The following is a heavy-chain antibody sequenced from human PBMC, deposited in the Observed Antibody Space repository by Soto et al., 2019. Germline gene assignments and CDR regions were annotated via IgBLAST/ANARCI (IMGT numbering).Heavy chain of an antibody. D-gene: IGHD3-9*01. J-gene: IGHJ4*02. Sequence: QVQLVQSGAEVKKPGSSVKVSCTASGGTFSSYDISWVRQAPGQGLEWMGGIIPIFGTANYAQKFQGRVTITADESTSTAYMELSSLRSEDTAVYYCARAERYFDWLLAGSPFAYWGQGTLVTDSS. CDR3: ARAERYFDWLLAGSPFAY. CDR1: GGTFSSYD. V-gene: IGHV1-69*01. CDR2: IIPIFGTA.